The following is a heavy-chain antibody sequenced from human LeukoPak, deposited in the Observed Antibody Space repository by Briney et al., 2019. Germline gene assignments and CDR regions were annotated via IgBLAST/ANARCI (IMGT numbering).Heavy chain of an antibody. CDR3: ARGYLARAWFDP. J-gene: IGHJ5*02. D-gene: IGHD3-3*02. Sequence: PSETLSLTCTVSGYSISSYYWSWIRQPPGKGLEWIGYIYYSGSTNYNPSLKSRVTISVDTSKNQFSLKLSSVTAADTAVYYCARGYLARAWFDPWGQGTLVTVSS. V-gene: IGHV4-59*01. CDR2: IYYSGST. CDR1: GYSISSYY.